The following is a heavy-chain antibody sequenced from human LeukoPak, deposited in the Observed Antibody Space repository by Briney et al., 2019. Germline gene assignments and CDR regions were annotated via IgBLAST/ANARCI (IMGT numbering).Heavy chain of an antibody. D-gene: IGHD6-19*01. V-gene: IGHV1-69*04. CDR1: GGTFSSYA. J-gene: IGHJ4*02. CDR3: ATGPAAAVAGFDY. Sequence: GASVKVSCKASGGTFSSYAISWVRQAPGQGLEWMGRIIPILGIANYAQKFQGRVTMTRDTSTNTVYMELSSLRSEDTAVYYCATGPAAAVAGFDYWGQGTLVTVSS. CDR2: IIPILGIA.